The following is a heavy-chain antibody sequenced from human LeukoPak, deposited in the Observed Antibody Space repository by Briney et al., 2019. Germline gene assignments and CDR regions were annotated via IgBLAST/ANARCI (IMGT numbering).Heavy chain of an antibody. D-gene: IGHD4-17*01. CDR3: ARGLPSYGDYVDYYFYMDV. Sequence: GGSLRLSCAASGFTFSNYWMTWVRQAPGKGLEWVASIKEDGSEKYFVDSVKGRFTISRDNAKNSLYLQMNSLRAEDTAVYCCARGLPSYGDYVDYYFYMDVWGKGTTVTVSS. V-gene: IGHV3-7*01. CDR1: GFTFSNYW. J-gene: IGHJ6*03. CDR2: IKEDGSEK.